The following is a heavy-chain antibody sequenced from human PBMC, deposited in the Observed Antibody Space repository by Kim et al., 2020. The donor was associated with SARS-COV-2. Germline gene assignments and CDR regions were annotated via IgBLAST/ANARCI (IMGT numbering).Heavy chain of an antibody. CDR1: GYTFTDFY. CDR2: INPDSGNT. D-gene: IGHD2-2*01. Sequence: ASVKVSCKASGYTFTDFYMHWVRQAPGQGLEWMGRINPDSGNTLYAQKFQDRVTMTWDTSVSTAFMELRRLTSDDTAVFYCARGGPQYCCSPSCEDWAYWGQGTLVTVSS. CDR3: ARGGPQYCCSPSCEDWAY. J-gene: IGHJ4*02. V-gene: IGHV1-2*06.